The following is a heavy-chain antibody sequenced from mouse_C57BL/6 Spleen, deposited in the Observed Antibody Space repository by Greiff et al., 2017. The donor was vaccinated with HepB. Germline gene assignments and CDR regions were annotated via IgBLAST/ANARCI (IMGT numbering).Heavy chain of an antibody. CDR2: IYPRSGNT. CDR1: GYTFTSYG. J-gene: IGHJ2*01. V-gene: IGHV1-81*01. CDR3: AFYYYGSSPLFDY. D-gene: IGHD1-1*01. Sequence: QVHVKQSGAELARPGASVKLSCKASGYTFTSYGISWVKQRTGQGLEWIGEIYPRSGNTYYNEKFKGKATLTADKSSSTAYMELRSLTSEDSAVYFCAFYYYGSSPLFDYWGQGTTLTVSS.